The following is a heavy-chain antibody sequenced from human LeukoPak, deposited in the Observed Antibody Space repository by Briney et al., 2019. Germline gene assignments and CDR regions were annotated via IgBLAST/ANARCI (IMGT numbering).Heavy chain of an antibody. CDR2: ISSSSSYI. Sequence: GGSLRLSCAASGFTFSSYSMNWVRQAPGKGLEWVSSISSSSSYIYYADSVKGRFTISRDNAKNSLYLQMDSLRAEDTAVYYCASEGVVGVTAHFDYWGQGTLVTVSS. CDR3: ASEGVVGVTAHFDY. D-gene: IGHD1-26*01. CDR1: GFTFSSYS. J-gene: IGHJ4*02. V-gene: IGHV3-21*01.